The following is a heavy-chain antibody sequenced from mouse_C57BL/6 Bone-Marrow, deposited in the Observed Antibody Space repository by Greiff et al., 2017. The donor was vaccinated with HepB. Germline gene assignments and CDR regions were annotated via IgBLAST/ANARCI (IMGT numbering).Heavy chain of an antibody. CDR3: ARRYYYGSSFRY. D-gene: IGHD1-1*01. CDR2: INPNNGGT. V-gene: IGHV1-22*01. J-gene: IGHJ2*01. CDR1: GYTFTDYN. Sequence: EVQLQQSGPELVKPGASVKMSCKASGYTFTDYNMHWVKQSHGKSLEWIGYINPNNGGTSYNQKFKGKATLTVNKSSSTAYMELRSLTSEDSAVYYCARRYYYGSSFRYWGQGTTLTVSS.